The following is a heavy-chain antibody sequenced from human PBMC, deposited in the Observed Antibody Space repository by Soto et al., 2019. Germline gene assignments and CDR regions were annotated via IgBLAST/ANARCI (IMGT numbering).Heavy chain of an antibody. CDR3: VRDSGAKLSSS. D-gene: IGHD6-13*01. V-gene: IGHV1-69*13. J-gene: IGHJ4*02. CDR2: IVPIYRTA. CDR1: GGTFSSYR. Sequence: SVKVSCKASGGTFSSYRINWVRQAPGQGLEGVGGIVPIYRTADYAQKFQGRVTITADESARTSYMELRSLKSQDTAVYYCVRDSGAKLSSSWGQGTLVTVSS.